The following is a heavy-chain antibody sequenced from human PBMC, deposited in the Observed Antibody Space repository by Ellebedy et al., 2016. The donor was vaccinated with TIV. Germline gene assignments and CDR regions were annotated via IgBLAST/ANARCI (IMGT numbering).Heavy chain of an antibody. Sequence: MPSETLSLTCAVSGGSISSSNWWSWVRQPPGKGLEWIGNTYHSGSTNYNPSLKSRVTISVDKSKNQFSLKLNSVTAADTAVYHCVRQGVASTQWTFDIWGQGTMVTVSS. V-gene: IGHV4-4*02. CDR3: VRQGVASTQWTFDI. CDR2: TYHSGST. D-gene: IGHD3-10*01. CDR1: GGSISSSNW. J-gene: IGHJ3*02.